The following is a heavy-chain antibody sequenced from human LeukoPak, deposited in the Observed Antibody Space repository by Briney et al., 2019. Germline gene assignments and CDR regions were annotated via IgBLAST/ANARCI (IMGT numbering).Heavy chain of an antibody. V-gene: IGHV4-39*07. Sequence: TSETLSLTCTVSGGSISSSSYYWGWIRQPPGKGLEWIGSIYYSGSTYYNPSLKSRVTISVDTSKNQFSLKLSSVTAADTAVYYCARDSRVTIFGVVTRFDYWGQGTLVTVSS. CDR1: GGSISSSSYY. D-gene: IGHD3-3*01. CDR2: IYYSGST. CDR3: ARDSRVTIFGVVTRFDY. J-gene: IGHJ4*02.